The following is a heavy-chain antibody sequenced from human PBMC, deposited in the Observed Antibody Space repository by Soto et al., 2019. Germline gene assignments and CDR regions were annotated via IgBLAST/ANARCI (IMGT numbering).Heavy chain of an antibody. D-gene: IGHD3-22*01. J-gene: IGHJ4*02. V-gene: IGHV1-46*01. CDR2: INPSGGST. Sequence: ASVKVSCKASGYTFTSYYMHWVRQAPGQGLEWMGIINPSGGSTSYAQKFQGRVTMTRDTSTSTVCMELSSLRSEDTAVYYCARAGGSITMIVVVTFFDYWGQGTLVTVSS. CDR3: ARAGGSITMIVVVTFFDY. CDR1: GYTFTSYY.